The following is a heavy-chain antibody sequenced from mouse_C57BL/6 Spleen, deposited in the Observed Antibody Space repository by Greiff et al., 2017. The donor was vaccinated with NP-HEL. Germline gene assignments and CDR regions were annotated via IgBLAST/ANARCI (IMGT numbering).Heavy chain of an antibody. CDR2: INPNNGGT. Sequence: EVKLQESGPELVKPGASVKMSCKASGYTFTDYNMHWVKQSHGKSLEWIGYINPNNGGTSYNQKFKGKATLTVNKSSSTAYMELRSLTSEDAAVYYCATWDYSIFAYWGQGTLVTVSA. V-gene: IGHV1-22*01. CDR3: ATWDYSIFAY. CDR1: GYTFTDYN. J-gene: IGHJ3*01. D-gene: IGHD2-5*01.